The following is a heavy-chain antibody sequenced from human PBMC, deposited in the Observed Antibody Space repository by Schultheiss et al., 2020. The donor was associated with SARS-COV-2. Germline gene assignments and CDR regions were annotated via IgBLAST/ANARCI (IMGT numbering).Heavy chain of an antibody. CDR3: ARTYDSSGYYYLGYFQH. Sequence: SETLSLTCAVYGGSFSGYYWSWIRQPPGKGLEWIGEINHSGSTYYNPSLKSRVTISVDTSKNQFSLKLSSVTAADTAVYYCARTYDSSGYYYLGYFQHWGQGTLVTVSS. V-gene: IGHV4-34*01. CDR1: GGSFSGYY. D-gene: IGHD3-22*01. CDR2: INHSGST. J-gene: IGHJ1*01.